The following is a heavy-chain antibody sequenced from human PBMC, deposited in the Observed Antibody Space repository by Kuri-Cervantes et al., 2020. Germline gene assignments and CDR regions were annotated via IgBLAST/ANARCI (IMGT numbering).Heavy chain of an antibody. D-gene: IGHD3-9*01. CDR3: ARAWGDILTGYWGDAFDI. CDR1: GFTFSDYY. Sequence: GGSLRLSCAASGFTFSDYYMSWIRQAPGKGLEWISYISGGGSTMYYADSVKGRFTISRDNSKNTLYLQMNSLRAEDTAVYYCARAWGDILTGYWGDAFDIWGQGTMVTVSS. V-gene: IGHV3-11*04. CDR2: ISGGGSTM. J-gene: IGHJ3*02.